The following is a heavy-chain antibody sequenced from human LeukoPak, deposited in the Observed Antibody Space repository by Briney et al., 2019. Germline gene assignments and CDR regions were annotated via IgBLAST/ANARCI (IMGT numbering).Heavy chain of an antibody. CDR1: GFTFSNAW. V-gene: IGHV3-15*07. J-gene: IGHJ4*02. D-gene: IGHD6-19*01. CDR3: TFSGGRGIWTCSSGWYGPHHPDY. CDR2: IKSKTDGGTT. Sequence: GGSLRLSCAASGFTFSNAWMNWVRQAPGKGLEWVGRIKSKTDGGTTDYAAPVKGRFTISRDDSKNTLYLQMNSLKTEDTAVYYCTFSGGRGIWTCSSGWYGPHHPDYWGQGTLVTVSS.